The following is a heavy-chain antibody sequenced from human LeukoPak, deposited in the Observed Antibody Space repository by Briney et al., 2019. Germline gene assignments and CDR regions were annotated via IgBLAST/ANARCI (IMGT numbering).Heavy chain of an antibody. Sequence: GGSLRLSCAASGSTFSSYSMNWVRQAPGKGLEWVSYISSSSSTIYYADSVKGRFTISRDNAKNSLYLQMNSLRAEDTAVYYCARGRVITMVRGVLVYWGQGTLVTVSS. D-gene: IGHD3-10*01. CDR2: ISSSSSTI. V-gene: IGHV3-48*01. CDR1: GSTFSSYS. J-gene: IGHJ4*02. CDR3: ARGRVITMVRGVLVY.